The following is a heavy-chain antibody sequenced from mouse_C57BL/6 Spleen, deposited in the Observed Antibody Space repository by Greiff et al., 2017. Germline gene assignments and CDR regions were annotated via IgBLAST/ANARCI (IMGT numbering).Heavy chain of an antibody. D-gene: IGHD2-3*01. CDR3: ARGALDDGYSYDY. CDR2: ISDGGSYT. CDR1: GFTFSSYA. V-gene: IGHV5-4*03. J-gene: IGHJ2*01. Sequence: EVKLVESGGGLVKPGGSLKLSCAASGFTFSSYAMSWVRQTPEKRLEWVATISDGGSYTYYPDNVKGRFTISRDNAKNNLYLQMSHLKSEDTAMYYCARGALDDGYSYDYWGQGTTLTVSS.